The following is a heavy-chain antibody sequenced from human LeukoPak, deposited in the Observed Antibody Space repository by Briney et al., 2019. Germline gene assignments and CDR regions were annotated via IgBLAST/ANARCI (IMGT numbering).Heavy chain of an antibody. CDR1: GFTFSTYD. CDR2: IASAGDT. J-gene: IGHJ5*02. D-gene: IGHD1-7*01. Sequence: GGSLRLSCAASGFTFSTYDMHWVRQVIGKGLEWVSGIASAGDTFYSGSVKGRFTISRENAKKSSYLQMNSLRAGDTAVYYCARGGELGFDTWGQGTLVTVSS. V-gene: IGHV3-13*01. CDR3: ARGGELGFDT.